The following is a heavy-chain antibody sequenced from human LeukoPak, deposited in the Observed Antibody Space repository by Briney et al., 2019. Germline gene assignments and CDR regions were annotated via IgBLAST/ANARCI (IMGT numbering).Heavy chain of an antibody. J-gene: IGHJ6*02. CDR2: NYTSGST. V-gene: IGHV4-61*02. CDR1: GGSISSGSYY. D-gene: IGHD4-11*01. Sequence: PSQTLSLTCTVSGGSISSGSYYWSWIRQPAGKGLEWIGRNYTSGSTNYNPSLKSRVTISVDTSKNQFSLKLSSVTAADTAVYYCARAYYSNYVDGMDVWGQGTTVTVSS. CDR3: ARAYYSNYVDGMDV.